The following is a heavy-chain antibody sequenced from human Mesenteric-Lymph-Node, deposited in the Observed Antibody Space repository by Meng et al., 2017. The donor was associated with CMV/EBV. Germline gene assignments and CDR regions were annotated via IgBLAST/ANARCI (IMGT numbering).Heavy chain of an antibody. CDR3: ARARGDSGISYWRTFDY. J-gene: IGHJ4*02. Sequence: GESLKISCTSSGFTFSDYWMHWVRQAPGKGLVWVSRINGDGRGTNYADSVKGRFTISRDNAKDTLYLQMNSLRAEDTAVYYCARARGDSGISYWRTFDYWGQGTLVTVSS. CDR2: INGDGRGT. CDR1: GFTFSDYW. D-gene: IGHD3-3*02. V-gene: IGHV3-74*01.